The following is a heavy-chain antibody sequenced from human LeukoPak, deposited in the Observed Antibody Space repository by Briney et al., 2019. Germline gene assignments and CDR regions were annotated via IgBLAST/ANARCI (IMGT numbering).Heavy chain of an antibody. CDR2: ISSSSSYI. CDR3: ARARGFGEFHFDY. D-gene: IGHD3-10*01. V-gene: IGHV3-21*01. Sequence: GGSLRLSCAASGFTFSSYSMNWVRQAPGKGLEWVSSISSSSSYIYYADSVKGRFTISRDNAKNSLYLQMNSLRAEDTAVYYCARARGFGEFHFDYWGQGTLVTVSS. J-gene: IGHJ4*02. CDR1: GFTFSSYS.